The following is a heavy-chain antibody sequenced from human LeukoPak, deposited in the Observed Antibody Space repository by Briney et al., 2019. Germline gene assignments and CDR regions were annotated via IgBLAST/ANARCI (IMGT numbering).Heavy chain of an antibody. CDR3: ARGDCYDSSGYSPEFDY. V-gene: IGHV3-21*01. Sequence: GGSLRLSCAASGFTFSSYSMNWVRQAPGKGLEWVSSISSSSTYIYYADSVKGRFTISRDNAKNSLYLQVNSLRAEDTAVYYCARGDCYDSSGYSPEFDYWGQGILVTVSS. CDR2: ISSSSTYI. J-gene: IGHJ4*02. CDR1: GFTFSSYS. D-gene: IGHD3-22*01.